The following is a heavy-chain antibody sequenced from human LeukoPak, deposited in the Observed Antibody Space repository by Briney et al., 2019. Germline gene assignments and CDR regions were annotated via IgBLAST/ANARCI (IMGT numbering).Heavy chain of an antibody. D-gene: IGHD5-18*01. CDR1: GFSFSRYS. Sequence: PGGSLRLSCAASGFSFSRYSMNWVRQAPGKGLEWVSSISSSATYIYYADSLKGRFTISRDNAKNSLYLHMNSLRAEDTAVYYCARVLYSYGYSEFAFDIWGQGTMVTVSS. CDR3: ARVLYSYGYSEFAFDI. CDR2: ISSSATYI. V-gene: IGHV3-21*01. J-gene: IGHJ3*02.